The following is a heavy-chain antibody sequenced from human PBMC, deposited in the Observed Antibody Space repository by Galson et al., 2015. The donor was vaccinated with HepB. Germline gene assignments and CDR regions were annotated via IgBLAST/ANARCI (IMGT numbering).Heavy chain of an antibody. CDR2: IDPSDSYT. V-gene: IGHV5-10-1*01. CDR3: ARHYRGGVGARYRPPFDAFDI. D-gene: IGHD1-26*01. J-gene: IGHJ3*02. CDR1: GYSFTSYW. Sequence: QSGAEVKKPGESLRISCKGSGYSFTSYWISWVRQMPGKGLEWMGRIDPSDSYTNYSPSFQGHVTISADKSISTAYLQWSSLKASDTAMYYCARHYRGGVGARYRPPFDAFDIWGQGTMVTVSS.